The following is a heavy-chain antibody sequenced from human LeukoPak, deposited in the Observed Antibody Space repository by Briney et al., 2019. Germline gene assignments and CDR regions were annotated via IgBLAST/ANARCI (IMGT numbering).Heavy chain of an antibody. CDR3: AKPHYDLDYFDY. Sequence: PGGSLRLSCAASGFTFSSYAMSWVRQAPGKGLEWVAVISYDGSNKYYADSVKGRFTISRDNSKNTLYLQMNSLRAEDTAVYYCAKPHYDLDYFDYWGQGTLVTVSS. D-gene: IGHD4-17*01. CDR1: GFTFSSYA. CDR2: ISYDGSNK. J-gene: IGHJ4*02. V-gene: IGHV3-30*18.